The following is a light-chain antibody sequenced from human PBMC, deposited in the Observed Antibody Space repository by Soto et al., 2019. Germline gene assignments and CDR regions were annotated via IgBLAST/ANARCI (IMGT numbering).Light chain of an antibody. CDR2: EVS. CDR1: SSDVGGYNY. CDR3: SSYTSSSTWV. J-gene: IGLJ3*02. V-gene: IGLV2-14*01. Sequence: QSALTHPASVSGSPGQWITISCTGTSSDVGGYNYVSWYQQHPGKAPKLMIYEVSNRPSGVSNRFSGSKSGNTASLTISGLQAEDEADYYCSSYTSSSTWVFGGGTKLTVL.